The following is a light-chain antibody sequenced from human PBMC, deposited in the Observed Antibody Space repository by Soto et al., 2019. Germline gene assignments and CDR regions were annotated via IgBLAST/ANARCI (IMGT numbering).Light chain of an antibody. Sequence: QSVRTQPASVSGSPGQSITISCTGTSSDIGRYKFVSWFQQHPGKAPKLLIFEGTNRPSGVSNRFSGSKSGNTASLTISGLQAEDEAIYFCSSSTNTNTLVIFGGGTK. J-gene: IGLJ2*01. V-gene: IGLV2-14*01. CDR2: EGT. CDR3: SSSTNTNTLVI. CDR1: SSDIGRYKF.